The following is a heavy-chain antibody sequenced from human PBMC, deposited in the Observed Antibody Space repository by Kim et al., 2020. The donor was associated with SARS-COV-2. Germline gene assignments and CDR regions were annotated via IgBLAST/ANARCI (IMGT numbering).Heavy chain of an antibody. CDR2: IYPGDSDT. V-gene: IGHV5-51*01. CDR3: ARHVHSGMVVTAIQLYYFDY. Sequence: GESLKISCKGSGYSFTSYWIGWVRQMPGKGLEWMGIIYPGDSDTRYSPSFQGQVTISADKSISTAYLQWSSLKASDTAMYYCARHVHSGMVVTAIQLYYFDYWGQGTLVTVSS. D-gene: IGHD2-21*02. CDR1: GYSFTSYW. J-gene: IGHJ4*02.